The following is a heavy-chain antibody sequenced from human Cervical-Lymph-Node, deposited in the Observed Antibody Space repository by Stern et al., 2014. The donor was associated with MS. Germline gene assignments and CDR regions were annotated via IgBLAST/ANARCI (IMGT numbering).Heavy chain of an antibody. CDR1: GYTFINYD. CDR3: ASEYRKGSLSVMPVSGTFGY. J-gene: IGHJ4*02. Sequence: QVQLVQSGAEVKEPGASVKVSCKASGYTFINYDISWVRQASGQGLEWMGWINPNSGDTVYARKFQGRVTMTRSTSITTAYIELSSLRSEDTAVYYCASEYRKGSLSVMPVSGTFGYWGQGTLVTVSS. V-gene: IGHV1-8*01. D-gene: IGHD6-19*01. CDR2: INPNSGDT.